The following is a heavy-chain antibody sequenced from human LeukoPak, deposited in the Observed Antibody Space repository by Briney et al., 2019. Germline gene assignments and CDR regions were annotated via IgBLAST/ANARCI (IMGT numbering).Heavy chain of an antibody. J-gene: IGHJ4*02. CDR3: ARRAGAYSHPYDY. V-gene: IGHV3-7*03. CDR1: GFTFSSYW. CDR2: IKQDGNEK. D-gene: IGHD4/OR15-4a*01. Sequence: PGGSLRLSCAASGFTFSSYWMSWVRQAPGKGLEWVANIKQDGNEKYYVDSVKGRFTISRDNAKNSLYLQMNSLRADDTAVYYCARRAGAYSHPYDYWGQGTLVTVSS.